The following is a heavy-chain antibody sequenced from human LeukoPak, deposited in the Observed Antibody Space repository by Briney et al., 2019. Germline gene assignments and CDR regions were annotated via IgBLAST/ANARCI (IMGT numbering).Heavy chain of an antibody. D-gene: IGHD3-22*01. V-gene: IGHV1-69*05. CDR2: IIPIFGTA. CDR1: GGTFISYA. J-gene: IGHJ4*02. Sequence: SVKVSCKASGGTFISYAISWVRQAPGQGLEWMGGIIPIFGTANYAQKFQGRVTITTDESTSTAYMELSRLRSKDTDVYYYARGPYDSSGYYYGFDHWGQGTLVTVSS. CDR3: ARGPYDSSGYYYGFDH.